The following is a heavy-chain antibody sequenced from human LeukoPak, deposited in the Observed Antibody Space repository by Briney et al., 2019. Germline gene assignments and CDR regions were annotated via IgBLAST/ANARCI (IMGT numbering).Heavy chain of an antibody. CDR1: GGSFSGYY. CDR3: ARVYYSSSYGYWYFDL. D-gene: IGHD6-13*01. J-gene: IGHJ2*01. V-gene: IGHV4-34*01. Sequence: SETLSLTCAVYGGSFSGYYWSWIRQPPGKGLEWIGEINHSGSTNYNPSLKSRVTISVDTSKNQFSLKLSSVTAADTAVYYCARVYYSSSYGYWYFDLWGRGTLVTVSS. CDR2: INHSGST.